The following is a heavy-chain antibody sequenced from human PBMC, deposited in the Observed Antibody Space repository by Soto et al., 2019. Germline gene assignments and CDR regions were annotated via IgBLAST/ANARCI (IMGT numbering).Heavy chain of an antibody. CDR2: ISYDGSNK. CDR3: AKDQLRGVRGVITYYYGMDV. Sequence: QVQLVESGGGVVQPGRSLRLSCAASGFTFSSYGMHWVRQAPGKGLEWVAVISYDGSNKYYADSVKGRFTISRDNSKNALYLQMTSLRAEATAVYYCAKDQLRGVRGVITYYYGMDVWGQGTTVTVSS. V-gene: IGHV3-30*18. J-gene: IGHJ6*02. CDR1: GFTFSSYG. D-gene: IGHD3-10*01.